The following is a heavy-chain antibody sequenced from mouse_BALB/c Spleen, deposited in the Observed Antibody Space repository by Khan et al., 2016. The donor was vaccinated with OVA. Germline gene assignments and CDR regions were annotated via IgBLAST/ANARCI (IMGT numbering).Heavy chain of an antibody. J-gene: IGHJ3*01. CDR3: TRGGGGNRFAY. CDR1: GYTFTDFT. CDR2: ISTYYGHA. V-gene: IGHV1S137*01. Sequence: QVQLKESGAELVRPGVSVKISCKGSGYTFTDFTMHWVRQSHAMSLEWIGVISTYYGHATYNQKFKDKATMTVDKSSSTAYMELARLTSEVSAINYLTRGGGGNRFAYWGQGTLVTVSA.